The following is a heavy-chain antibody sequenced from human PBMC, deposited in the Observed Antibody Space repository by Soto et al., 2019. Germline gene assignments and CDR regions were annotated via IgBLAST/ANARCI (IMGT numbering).Heavy chain of an antibody. CDR1: GYTFTSYY. Sequence: QVQLVQSGAEVKKPGASVKVSCKASGYTFTSYYMHWVRQAPGQGLEWMGIINPSGGRTSYAQKFQGRVTMTRDTSTSTVYMELSSLRSEDTAVYYCAREKRDDGDGHWYFDLWGRGTLVTVSS. CDR3: AREKRDDGDGHWYFDL. V-gene: IGHV1-46*01. D-gene: IGHD4-17*01. J-gene: IGHJ2*01. CDR2: INPSGGRT.